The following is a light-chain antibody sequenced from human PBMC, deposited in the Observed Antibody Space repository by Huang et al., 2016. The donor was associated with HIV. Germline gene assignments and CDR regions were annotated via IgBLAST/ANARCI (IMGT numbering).Light chain of an antibody. J-gene: IGKJ1*01. V-gene: IGKV3-15*01. CDR3: QQYDNWPPRGT. CDR1: QSVSSN. CDR2: GAS. Sequence: EIVMTQSPATLSVSPGERATLSCRASQSVSSNLAWSQQKTGQAPRLLIYGASTRATGIPARCSGSGSGTEFTRTISSLQSEDFAVYYCQQYDNWPPRGTFGQGTKVEIK.